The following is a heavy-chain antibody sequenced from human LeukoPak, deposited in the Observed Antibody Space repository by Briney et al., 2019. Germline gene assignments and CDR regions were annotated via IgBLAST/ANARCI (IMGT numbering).Heavy chain of an antibody. CDR3: TTVASWSGSYQGYFDY. V-gene: IGHV3-15*01. CDR1: GFTFSNAW. J-gene: IGHJ4*02. CDR2: IKSKTDGGTT. D-gene: IGHD1-26*01. Sequence: SGGSLRLFCAASGFTFSNAWMSWVRQAPGKGLEWVGRIKSKTDGGTTDYAAPVKGRFTISRDDSKNTLYLQMNSLKTEDTAVYYCTTVASWSGSYQGYFDYWGQGTLVTVSS.